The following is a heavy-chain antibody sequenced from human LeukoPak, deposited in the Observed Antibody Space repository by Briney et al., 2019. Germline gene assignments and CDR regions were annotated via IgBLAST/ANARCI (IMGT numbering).Heavy chain of an antibody. D-gene: IGHD3-10*01. J-gene: IGHJ3*02. CDR3: AKSNGYGLIDI. CDR2: IYYSGST. Sequence: TSETLSLTCTVSGDSISNYYWSWIRQPPGKGLEWIGYIYYSGSTYYGPSLKSRLTISLDTSRNPFSLKLNSVTAADTAVYYCAKSNGYGLIDIWGQGTMVTVSS. CDR1: GDSISNYY. V-gene: IGHV4-59*12.